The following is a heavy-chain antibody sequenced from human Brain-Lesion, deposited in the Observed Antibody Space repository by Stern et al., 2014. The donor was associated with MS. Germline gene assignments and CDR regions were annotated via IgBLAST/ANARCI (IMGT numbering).Heavy chain of an antibody. CDR3: ARGRVVPGFQYYATDV. D-gene: IGHD2-2*01. Sequence: VQLVQSGPGLVKPSQTLSLSCTVSGGSISSGGYYWSWIRQPAGKGLEWIGRIVNRGSTSYTPALKSRVTISIDTSKNQFSLRLNSMTAADTAVYYCARGRVVPGFQYYATDVWGQGTTVIVSS. V-gene: IGHV4-61*02. CDR2: IVNRGST. CDR1: GGSISSGGYY. J-gene: IGHJ6*02.